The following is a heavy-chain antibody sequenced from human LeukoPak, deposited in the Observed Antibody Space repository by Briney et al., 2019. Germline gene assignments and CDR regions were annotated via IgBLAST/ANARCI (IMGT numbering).Heavy chain of an antibody. CDR1: GYTFTSCA. Sequence: ASVKVSCKASGYTFTSCAISWVRQAPGQGLEWMGWISAYNGNTNYAQKLQGRVTITADKSTSTAYMELSSLRSEDTAVYYCARGGLRGLPIDYWGQGTLVTVSS. J-gene: IGHJ4*02. V-gene: IGHV1-18*01. CDR3: ARGGLRGLPIDY. D-gene: IGHD5-24*01. CDR2: ISAYNGNT.